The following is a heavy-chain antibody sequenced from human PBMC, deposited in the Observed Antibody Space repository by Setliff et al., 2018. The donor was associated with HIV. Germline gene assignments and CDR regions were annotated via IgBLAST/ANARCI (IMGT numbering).Heavy chain of an antibody. Sequence: SETLSLTCTVSGGSISSYYWSWIRQPPGKGLEWIGYIYYSGSTNYNPSLKSRVTISVDTSKNQFSLKLSSVTAEDTAVYYCARGMLRSSWYAHHDAFDIWGQGTMVTVSS. CDR1: GGSISSYY. V-gene: IGHV4-59*01. CDR2: IYYSGST. J-gene: IGHJ3*02. D-gene: IGHD6-13*01. CDR3: ARGMLRSSWYAHHDAFDI.